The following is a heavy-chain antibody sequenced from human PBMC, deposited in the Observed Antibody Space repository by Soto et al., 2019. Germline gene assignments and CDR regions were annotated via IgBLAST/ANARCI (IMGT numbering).Heavy chain of an antibody. J-gene: IGHJ6*02. CDR2: IYYSGST. CDR3: ARLAYSSSSGMDV. Sequence: SETLSLTCTVSGSSISSSSYYWGWIRQPPGKGLEWIGSIYYSGSTYYNPSLKSRVTISVDTSKNQFSLKLSSVTAADTAVYYCARLAYSSSSGMDVWGQGTTVTVSS. D-gene: IGHD6-13*01. V-gene: IGHV4-39*01. CDR1: GSSISSSSYY.